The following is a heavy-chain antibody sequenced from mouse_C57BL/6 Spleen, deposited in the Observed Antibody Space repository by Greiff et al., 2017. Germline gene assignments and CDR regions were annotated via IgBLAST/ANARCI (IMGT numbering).Heavy chain of an antibody. J-gene: IGHJ4*01. CDR2: INPSNGGT. D-gene: IGHD2-1*01. CDR1: GYTFTSYW. Sequence: QVHVKQPGTELVKPGASVKLSCKASGYTFTSYWMHWVKQRPGQGLEWIGNINPSNGGTNYNEKFKSKATLTVDKSSSTAYMQLSSLTSEDSAVYYCARSIYYDYYAMDYWGQGTSVTVSS. CDR3: ARSIYYDYYAMDY. V-gene: IGHV1-53*01.